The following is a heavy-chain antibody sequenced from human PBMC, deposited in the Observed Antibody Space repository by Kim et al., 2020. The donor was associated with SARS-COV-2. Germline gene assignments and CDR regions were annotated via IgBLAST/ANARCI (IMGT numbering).Heavy chain of an antibody. CDR1: GFSLTNYW. D-gene: IGHD3-10*02. Sequence: GGSLRLSCAASGFSLTNYWINWVRQAPGKGLVWVSRISTVGSTTYYVDSVKGRFTMSRDNAENTLYLQMNSLRAEDTAVYYCTRGMFCDGFDVWGQGTTVTVSS. V-gene: IGHV3-74*01. CDR3: TRGMFCDGFDV. J-gene: IGHJ6*02. CDR2: ISTVGSTT.